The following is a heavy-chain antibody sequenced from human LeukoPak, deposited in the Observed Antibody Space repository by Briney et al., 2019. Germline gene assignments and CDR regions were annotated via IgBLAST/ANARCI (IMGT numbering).Heavy chain of an antibody. CDR3: ARGLRSGYYGSGTYWYFDL. CDR1: GYTFTGYY. J-gene: IGHJ2*01. Sequence: GASVKVSCKASGYTFTGYYMHWVRQAPGQGLEWMGLINPNNGGTNYAQKFQDRVTVTRDTSITTAYMELSRLRSEDTAVYYCARGLRSGYYGSGTYWYFDLWGRGTLVAVSS. CDR2: INPNNGGT. D-gene: IGHD3-10*01. V-gene: IGHV1-2*02.